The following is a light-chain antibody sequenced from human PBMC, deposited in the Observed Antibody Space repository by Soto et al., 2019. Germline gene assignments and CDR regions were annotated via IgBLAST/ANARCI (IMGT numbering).Light chain of an antibody. J-gene: IGKJ4*01. CDR1: QDLTRF. CDR3: QQRSNGPPLT. V-gene: IGKV3-11*01. CDR2: DAS. Sequence: EVVLKPSPATLSLSRGERATLSGRASQDLTRFLAWYQRKPGQAPRLLIYDASNRANGIPARFSGSGSGTDFTLTISSLEPEDFAVYYCQQRSNGPPLTFGGGTKVDIK.